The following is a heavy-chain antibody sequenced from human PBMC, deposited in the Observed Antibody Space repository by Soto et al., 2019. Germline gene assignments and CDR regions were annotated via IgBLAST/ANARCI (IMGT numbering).Heavy chain of an antibody. Sequence: QVQLVQSGGEVKKPGASVTVSCKASGYTFINYHITWVRQAPGQGLEWMAWINTYNGMTDYAQKFKGRVTMTRDTATSTAYMELRNLGSDDTAVYFCAKSPRGEKATIWSQGTLVTVSS. CDR3: AKSPRGEKATI. CDR2: INTYNGMT. V-gene: IGHV1-18*01. J-gene: IGHJ1*01. D-gene: IGHD5-12*01. CDR1: GYTFINYH.